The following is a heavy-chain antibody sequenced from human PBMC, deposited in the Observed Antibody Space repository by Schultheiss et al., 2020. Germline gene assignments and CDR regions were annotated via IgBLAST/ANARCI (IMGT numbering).Heavy chain of an antibody. CDR1: GGTFSSYA. CDR3: ARDQEVVVVVAAWENWFDP. J-gene: IGHJ5*02. D-gene: IGHD2-15*01. V-gene: IGHV1-69*13. CDR2: IIPIFGTA. Sequence: SVKVSCKASGGTFSSYAISWVRQAPGQGLEWMGGIIPIFGTANYAQKFQGRVTITADESTSTAYMELRSLRSDDTAVYYCARDQEVVVVVAAWENWFDPWGKGTLVTVSS.